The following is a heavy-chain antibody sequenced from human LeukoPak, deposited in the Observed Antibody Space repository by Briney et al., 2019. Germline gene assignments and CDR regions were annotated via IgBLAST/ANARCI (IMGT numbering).Heavy chain of an antibody. D-gene: IGHD6-13*01. Sequence: GGSLRLSCAASGFTFSNYGMHWVRQAPGKGLEWVAFTRYNGGDKYYTDSVKGRFTISRDNSKNTVSLQMNSLRVEDTAVYYCAKRGSSWDADYWGQGTLVTVSS. V-gene: IGHV3-30*02. CDR1: GFTFSNYG. CDR3: AKRGSSWDADY. J-gene: IGHJ4*02. CDR2: TRYNGGDK.